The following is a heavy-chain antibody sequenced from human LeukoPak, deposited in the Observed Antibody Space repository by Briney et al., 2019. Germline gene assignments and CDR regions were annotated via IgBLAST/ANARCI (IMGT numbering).Heavy chain of an antibody. D-gene: IGHD5-12*01. V-gene: IGHV3-48*03. Sequence: GGSLRLSCAASGFTFSRYEMNWVRQAPGKGLEWVSYISTSGSTIDYADSVKGRFTISRDNAKNSLYLQMNSLRAEDTAVYYCGRYIVAADYWGQGTLVTVSS. J-gene: IGHJ4*02. CDR3: GRYIVAADY. CDR1: GFTFSRYE. CDR2: ISTSGSTI.